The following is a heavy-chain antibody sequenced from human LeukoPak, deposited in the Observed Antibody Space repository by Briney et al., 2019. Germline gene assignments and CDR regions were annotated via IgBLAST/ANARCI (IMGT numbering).Heavy chain of an antibody. CDR2: ISSSSYI. Sequence: GGSLRLSCAASGFTFSSYSMNWVRQAPGKGLEWVSSISSSSYIYYADSVKGRFTISRDNAKNSLYLQMNSLRAEDTAVYYCARCADLGQLLGYCSGGSCYSGWFDPWGQGTLVTVSS. D-gene: IGHD2-15*01. CDR3: ARCADLGQLLGYCSGGSCYSGWFDP. J-gene: IGHJ5*02. CDR1: GFTFSSYS. V-gene: IGHV3-21*01.